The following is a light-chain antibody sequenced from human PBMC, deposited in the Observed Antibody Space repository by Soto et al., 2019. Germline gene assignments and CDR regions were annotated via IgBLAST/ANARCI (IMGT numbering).Light chain of an antibody. CDR1: QSVLYSSNNKNY. J-gene: IGKJ3*01. Sequence: DIVMTQSPDSLAVYLGERATINCKSSQSVLYSSNNKNYLAWYQQKPGQPPKLLIYWASTRESGVPDRFSGSGSGTDFTINISSLQAEDVAVYYCQQYYSTPPVTFGPGTKVDIK. CDR3: QQYYSTPPVT. CDR2: WAS. V-gene: IGKV4-1*01.